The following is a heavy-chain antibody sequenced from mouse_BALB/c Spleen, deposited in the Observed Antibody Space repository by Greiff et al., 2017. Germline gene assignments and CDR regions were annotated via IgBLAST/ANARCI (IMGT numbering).Heavy chain of an antibody. J-gene: IGHJ4*01. CDR1: GFTFSSYT. Sequence: EVMLVESGGGLVQPGGSLKLSCAASGFTFSSYTMSWVRQTPEKRLEWVAYISNGGGSTYYPDTVKGRFTISRDNAKNTLYLQMSSLKSEDTAMYYCARQGGLGRSYYAMDYWGQGTSVTVSS. CDR3: ARQGGLGRSYYAMDY. V-gene: IGHV5-12-2*01. CDR2: ISNGGGST. D-gene: IGHD4-1*01.